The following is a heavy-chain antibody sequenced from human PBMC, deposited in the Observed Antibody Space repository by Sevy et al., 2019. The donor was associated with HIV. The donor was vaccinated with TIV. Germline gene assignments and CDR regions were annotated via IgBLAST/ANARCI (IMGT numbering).Heavy chain of an antibody. CDR3: ARDRYSSPAYYYGMDV. D-gene: IGHD5-18*01. Sequence: GGSLRLSCAASGFTFSSYSMNWVRQAPGKGLEWVSSISSSSYIYYADSVKGRFTISRDNAKNSLYLQMNSLRAEDTAVYYCARDRYSSPAYYYGMDVWGQGTTVTVSS. CDR1: GFTFSSYS. J-gene: IGHJ6*02. CDR2: ISSSSYI. V-gene: IGHV3-21*01.